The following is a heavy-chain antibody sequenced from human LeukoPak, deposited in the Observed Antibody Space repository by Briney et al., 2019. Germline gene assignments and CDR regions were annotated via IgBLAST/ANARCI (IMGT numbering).Heavy chain of an antibody. V-gene: IGHV3-38-3*01. CDR2: ISGGST. D-gene: IGHD6-19*01. CDR1: GFTVSSNE. CDR3: VKVPLSSSGWDREYYFDY. J-gene: IGHJ4*02. Sequence: PGGSLRLSCAASGFTVSSNEMSWVRQAPGKGLEWVSSISGGSTYYADSRKGRFTISRDNSKNTLHLQMNSLRAEDTAVYYCVKVPLSSSGWDREYYFDYWGQGTLVTVSS.